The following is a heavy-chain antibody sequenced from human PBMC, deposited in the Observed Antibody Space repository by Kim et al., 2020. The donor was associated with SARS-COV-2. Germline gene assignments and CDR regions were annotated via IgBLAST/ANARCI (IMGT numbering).Heavy chain of an antibody. CDR3: AHRTVAVAGSYFDY. Sequence: YSPTLKSRLTITKDTSKNQVVLTMTSMDPVDTATYYCAHRTVAVAGSYFDYWGQGTLVTVSS. J-gene: IGHJ4*02. V-gene: IGHV2-5*01. D-gene: IGHD6-19*01.